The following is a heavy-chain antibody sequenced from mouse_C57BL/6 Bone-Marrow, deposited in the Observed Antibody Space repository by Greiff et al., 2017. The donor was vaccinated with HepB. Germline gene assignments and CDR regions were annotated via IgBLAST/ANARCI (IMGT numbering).Heavy chain of an antibody. V-gene: IGHV1-75*01. CDR1: GYTFTDYY. CDR3: ARRLITTVVATDY. Sequence: VKLQESGPELVKPGASVKISCKASGYTFTDYYINWVKQRPGQGLEWIGWIFPGSGSTYYNEKFKGKATLTVDKSSSTAYMLLSSLTSEDSAVYFCARRLITTVVATDYWGQGTTLTVSS. CDR2: IFPGSGST. J-gene: IGHJ2*01. D-gene: IGHD1-1*01.